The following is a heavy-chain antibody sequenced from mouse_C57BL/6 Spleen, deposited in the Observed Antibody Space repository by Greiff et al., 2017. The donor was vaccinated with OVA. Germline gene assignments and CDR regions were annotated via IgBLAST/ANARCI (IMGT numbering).Heavy chain of an antibody. J-gene: IGHJ3*01. Sequence: QVQLQQPGAELVMPGASVKLSCKASGYTFTSYWMHWVKQRPGQGLEWIGEIDPSDSYTNYNQKFKGKSTLTVDKSSSTAYMQLSSLTSEDSAFYYCARAYYGSSWFAYWGQGTLVTVSA. CDR1: GYTFTSYW. D-gene: IGHD1-1*01. V-gene: IGHV1-69*01. CDR3: ARAYYGSSWFAY. CDR2: IDPSDSYT.